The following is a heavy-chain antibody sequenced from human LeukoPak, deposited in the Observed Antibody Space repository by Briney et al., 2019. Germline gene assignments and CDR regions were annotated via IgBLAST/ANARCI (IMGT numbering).Heavy chain of an antibody. D-gene: IGHD1-26*01. V-gene: IGHV3-7*01. Sequence: GGSLRLSCAAPGFDFSTQWMSWVRQAPGKGLEWVANIKQDGSEKYYVDSVKGRFTISRDNAKNSLYLQMNSLRAEDTAVYYCARDSKRWEEVDYWGQGTLVTVSS. CDR2: IKQDGSEK. CDR3: ARDSKRWEEVDY. J-gene: IGHJ4*02. CDR1: GFDFSTQW.